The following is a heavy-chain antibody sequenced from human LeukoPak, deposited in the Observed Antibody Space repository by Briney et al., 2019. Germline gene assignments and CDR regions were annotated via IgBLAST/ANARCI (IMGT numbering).Heavy chain of an antibody. CDR1: GFTFDDYG. CDR3: AREGRSTSYYCYYMDV. J-gene: IGHJ6*03. V-gene: IGHV3-20*04. Sequence: GGSLRLSCAASGFTFDDYGMSWVRQAPGKGLEWVSGINWNGGSTGYADSVKGRFTISRDNAKNSLYLQMNSLRAEDTALYYCAREGRSTSYYCYYMDVWGKGTTVTVSS. D-gene: IGHD2-15*01. CDR2: INWNGGST.